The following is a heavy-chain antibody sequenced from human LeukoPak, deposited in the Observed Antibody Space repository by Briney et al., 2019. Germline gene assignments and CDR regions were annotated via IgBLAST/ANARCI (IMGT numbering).Heavy chain of an antibody. CDR3: ASHRVAAPPKFDY. V-gene: IGHV1-69*05. D-gene: IGHD2-15*01. CDR1: GGTFSSYA. J-gene: IGHJ4*02. Sequence: SVKVSCKASGGTFSSYAISRVRQAPGQGLEWMGRIIPIFGTANYAQKFQGRVTITTDESTSTAYMDLSSLRSEDTAVYYCASHRVAAPPKFDYWGQGTLVTVSS. CDR2: IIPIFGTA.